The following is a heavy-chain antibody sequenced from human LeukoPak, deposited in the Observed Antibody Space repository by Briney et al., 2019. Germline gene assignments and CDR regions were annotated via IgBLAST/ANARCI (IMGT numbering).Heavy chain of an antibody. CDR1: GYTFTGYY. J-gene: IGHJ4*02. D-gene: IGHD1-14*01. CDR3: AKNPYGYYFDY. V-gene: IGHV1-2*02. Sequence: SVKLSCNSSGYTFTGYYMHWARQPPAQGLEWMGWINPNSGDTNYAKKFQGRVTMTRDTSNNTAYMELSRLRTDDTAVYYCAKNPYGYYFDYWGQGTLVTVSS. CDR2: INPNSGDT.